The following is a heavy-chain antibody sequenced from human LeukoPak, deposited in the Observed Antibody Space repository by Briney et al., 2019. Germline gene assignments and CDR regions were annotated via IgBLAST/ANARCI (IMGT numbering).Heavy chain of an antibody. CDR3: ARVAYYYDSSGYYRDY. J-gene: IGHJ4*02. CDR1: GFTVSSNY. V-gene: IGHV4-4*02. Sequence: GSLRLSCAASGFTVSSNYMHWVRQAPGKGLEWIGEIYHSGSTNYNPSLKSRVTISVDKSKNQFSLKLSSVTAADTAVYYCARVAYYYDSSGYYRDYWGQGTLVTVSS. CDR2: IYHSGST. D-gene: IGHD3-22*01.